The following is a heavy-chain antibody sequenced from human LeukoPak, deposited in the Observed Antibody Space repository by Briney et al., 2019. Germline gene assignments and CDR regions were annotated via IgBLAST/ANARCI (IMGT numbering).Heavy chain of an antibody. V-gene: IGHV3-21*01. J-gene: IGHJ3*02. CDR3: AREGDIVVVPAAFDAFDI. CDR1: GFTFSSYS. CDR2: ISSSSNYI. D-gene: IGHD2-2*01. Sequence: GGSLRLSCAASGFTFSSYSMNWVRQAPGKGLEWVSSISSSSNYIYYADSVKGRFTISRDNAKNSLYLQMNSLRAEDTAVYYCAREGDIVVVPAAFDAFDIWGQGTMVTVSS.